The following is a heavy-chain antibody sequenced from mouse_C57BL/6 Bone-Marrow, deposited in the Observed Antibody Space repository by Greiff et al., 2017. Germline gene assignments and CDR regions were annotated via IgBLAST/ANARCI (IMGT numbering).Heavy chain of an antibody. CDR2: IRSKSSNYAT. CDR1: GFTFNTYA. CDR3: VREDYYGSSWYYFDY. V-gene: IGHV10-3*01. D-gene: IGHD1-1*01. J-gene: IGHJ2*01. Sequence: EVQLVESGGGLVQPKGSLKLSCAASGFTFNTYAMHWVRQAPGKGLEWVARIRSKSSNYATYYADSVKDRFTISRDDSQSMLYLQMNNLKTEDTAMYYCVREDYYGSSWYYFDYWGQGTTLTVSS.